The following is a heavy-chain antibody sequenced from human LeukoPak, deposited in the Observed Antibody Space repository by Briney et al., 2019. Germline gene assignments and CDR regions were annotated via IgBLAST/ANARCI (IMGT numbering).Heavy chain of an antibody. V-gene: IGHV3-23*01. CDR3: VRDRGSGGYYMDC. CDR1: GFTFSIYA. CDR2: INSNGATA. Sequence: GGSLRLSCAASGFTFSIYAMSWVRQAPGKGLEWVSLINSNGATAHYADSVKGRFTISRDNSKNTLSLQMNSLRADDTAIYFCVRDRGSGGYYMDCWAQGPLVTVSS. D-gene: IGHD6-19*01. J-gene: IGHJ4*02.